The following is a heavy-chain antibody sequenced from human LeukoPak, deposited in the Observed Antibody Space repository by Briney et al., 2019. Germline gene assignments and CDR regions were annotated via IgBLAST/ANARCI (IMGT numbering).Heavy chain of an antibody. D-gene: IGHD6-13*01. CDR2: IYYSGST. V-gene: IGHV4-39*01. CDR1: GGSISSYY. J-gene: IGHJ3*02. Sequence: SETLSLTCTVSGGSISSYYWGWIRQPPGKGLEWIGSIYYSGSTYYNPSLKSRVTISVDTSKNQFSLKLSSVTAADTAVYYCARRHSSSWYSVGAFDIWGQGTMVTVSS. CDR3: ARRHSSSWYSVGAFDI.